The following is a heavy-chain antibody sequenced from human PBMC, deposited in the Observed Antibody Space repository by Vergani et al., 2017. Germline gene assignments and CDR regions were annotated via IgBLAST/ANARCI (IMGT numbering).Heavy chain of an antibody. J-gene: IGHJ1*01. D-gene: IGHD3-22*01. CDR2: INPDDSHI. Sequence: EVQLVQSGAEVKKPGESLKISCKGSGYSFNSYWIGWVRQMPGKGLEWMGIINPDDSHIRYSPSFQGQVTISADKSTSTAYLQWSSLKASDTAIYYCARPGLVVGYQHWGQGTVVTVSS. CDR1: GYSFNSYW. CDR3: ARPGLVVGYQH. V-gene: IGHV5-51*03.